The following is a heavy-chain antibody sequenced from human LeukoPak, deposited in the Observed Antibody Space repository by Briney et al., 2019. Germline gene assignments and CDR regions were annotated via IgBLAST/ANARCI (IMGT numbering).Heavy chain of an antibody. J-gene: IGHJ5*02. CDR2: IYSGGST. CDR3: ARDYYDSSGSSWFDP. D-gene: IGHD3-22*01. V-gene: IGHV3-66*01. Sequence: PGGSLRLSCAASGFTVSSNYMSWVRQAPGKGLEWVSAIYSGGSTYYADSVKGRFTISRDNAKNTLYLQMNSLRAEDTAVYYCARDYYDSSGSSWFDPWGQGTLVTVSS. CDR1: GFTVSSNY.